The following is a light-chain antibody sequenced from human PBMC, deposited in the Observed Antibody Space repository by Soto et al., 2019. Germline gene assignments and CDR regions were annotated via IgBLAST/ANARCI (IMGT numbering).Light chain of an antibody. V-gene: IGLV3-21*04. CDR3: QVWDIMTDNYV. CDR1: NIGDKR. J-gene: IGLJ1*01. Sequence: LTQPPSVSVAPEKTATITCGGTNIGDKRVHWYRQKPGQAPVLLISYDSDRPSGIPERFSGSNSGNTATLTISRVEAGDEADYYCQVWDIMTDNYVFGGGTKLTVL. CDR2: YDS.